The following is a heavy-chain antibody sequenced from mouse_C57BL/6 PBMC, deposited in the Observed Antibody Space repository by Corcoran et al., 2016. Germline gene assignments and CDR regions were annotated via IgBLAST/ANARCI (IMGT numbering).Heavy chain of an antibody. CDR2: IYPGDGDT. V-gene: IGHV1-80*01. D-gene: IGHD4-1*01. CDR3: ARSTGNYFDY. Sequence: QVQLQQSGAELVKPGASVKISCKASGYAFSSYWMNWVKQRLGKGLEWIGQIYPGDGDTNYNGKFKGKATLTADKSSSTAYMQLSSLTSEDSAVYFCARSTGNYFDYWGQGTTLTVSS. CDR1: GYAFSSYW. J-gene: IGHJ2*01.